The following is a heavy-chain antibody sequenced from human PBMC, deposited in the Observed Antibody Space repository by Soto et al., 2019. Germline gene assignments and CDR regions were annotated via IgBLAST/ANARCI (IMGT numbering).Heavy chain of an antibody. CDR3: TTDTKSYYSLYYYYYMDV. V-gene: IGHV3-15*01. D-gene: IGHD3-10*01. CDR1: GFTFSNAW. Sequence: GGSLRLSCAASGFTFSNAWMSWVRQAPGKGLEWVGRIKSKTDGGTTDYAAPVKGRFTISRDDSKNTLYLQMNSLKTEDTAVYYCTTDTKSYYSLYYYYYMDVWGKGTTVTVSS. CDR2: IKSKTDGGTT. J-gene: IGHJ6*03.